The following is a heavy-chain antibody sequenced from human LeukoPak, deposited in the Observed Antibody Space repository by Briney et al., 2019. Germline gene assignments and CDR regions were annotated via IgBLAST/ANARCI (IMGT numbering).Heavy chain of an antibody. J-gene: IGHJ6*03. CDR2: IYSGGST. CDR1: GFTVSSNY. D-gene: IGHD3-10*01. CDR3: ASGSGSYRTPYYYMDV. V-gene: IGHV3-53*01. Sequence: GGSLRLSCAASGFTVSSNYMSWVRQAPGKGLEWVSVIYSGGSTYYADSVKGRFTISRDNSKNTLYLQMNNLRAEDTAVYYCASGSGSYRTPYYYMDVWGKGSTVTVSS.